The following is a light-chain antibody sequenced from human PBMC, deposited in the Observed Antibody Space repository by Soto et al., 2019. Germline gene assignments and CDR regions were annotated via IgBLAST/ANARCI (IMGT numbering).Light chain of an antibody. CDR1: QSVSSS. V-gene: IGKV3-15*01. CDR2: GVS. Sequence: MVLTQSTGTLSLSPGERATLSCRASQSVSSSSLAWYQQKPGQAPRLLIYGVSTRATGVPARFSGSGSEADFSLTISSLQIEDFALYYCQQSNNWPPLTFGVGTKVDIK. J-gene: IGKJ4*01. CDR3: QQSNNWPPLT.